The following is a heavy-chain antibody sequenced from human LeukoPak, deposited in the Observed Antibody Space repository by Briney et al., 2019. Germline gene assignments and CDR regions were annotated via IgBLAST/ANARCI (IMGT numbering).Heavy chain of an antibody. V-gene: IGHV3-20*04. J-gene: IGHJ4*02. Sequence: PGGSLRLSCAASGFTFDDYGMSWVRQAPGKGLEWVSGINWNGGSTGYADSVKGRFTISRDNAKNSLYLQMNSLRAEDTALYYCARNPTDDMDSSGYWDYRGQGTLVTVSS. CDR1: GFTFDDYG. CDR3: ARNPTDDMDSSGYWDY. CDR2: INWNGGST. D-gene: IGHD3-22*01.